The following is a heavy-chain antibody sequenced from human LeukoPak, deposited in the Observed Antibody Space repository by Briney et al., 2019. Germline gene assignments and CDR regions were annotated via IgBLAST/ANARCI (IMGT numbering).Heavy chain of an antibody. CDR3: ARSYGSGDFDH. D-gene: IGHD3-10*01. CDR1: GYTFTGYY. CDR2: INPHSGVT. Sequence: ASVKVSCKASGYTFTGYYILWVRQAPGQGLECVGWINPHSGVTTYAQNFQGRVTMTRDASISTAYLELIGLKSDDTAVYYCARSYGSGDFDHWGQGTLVTVSS. J-gene: IGHJ4*02. V-gene: IGHV1-2*02.